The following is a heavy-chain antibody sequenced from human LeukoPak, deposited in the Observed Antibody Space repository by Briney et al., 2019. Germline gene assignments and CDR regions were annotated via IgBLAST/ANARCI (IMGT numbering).Heavy chain of an antibody. CDR3: VRGGYCSGTSCAHYDGMDV. V-gene: IGHV3-33*08. CDR2: IWYDGSHT. J-gene: IGHJ6*02. Sequence: GGSLRLSCAASGFTFTNYPMIWVRQAPGKGLEWVGDIWYDGSHTYYADSVKGRFTISRDNSMNTLYMQMNSLRGEDAAVYYCVRGGYCSGTSCAHYDGMDVWGQGTTVTVSS. D-gene: IGHD2-2*01. CDR1: GFTFTNYP.